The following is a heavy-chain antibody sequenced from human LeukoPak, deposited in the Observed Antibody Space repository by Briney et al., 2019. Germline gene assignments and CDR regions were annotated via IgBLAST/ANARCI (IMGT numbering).Heavy chain of an antibody. CDR2: ISAYNGNT. Sequence: ASVKVSCKASGYTFTSYGISWVRQAPGQGLEWMGWISAYNGNTNYAQKLQGRVTMTTDTSTSTAYMELSSLRSEDTAVYYCARGPYYYYYGMDVWGQGTTVTVSS. V-gene: IGHV1-18*01. CDR1: GYTFTSYG. CDR3: ARGPYYYYYGMDV. J-gene: IGHJ6*02.